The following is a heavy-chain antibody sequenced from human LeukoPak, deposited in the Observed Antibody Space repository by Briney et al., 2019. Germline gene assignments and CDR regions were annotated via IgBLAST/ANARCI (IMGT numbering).Heavy chain of an antibody. J-gene: IGHJ4*02. CDR1: GFTFTDYY. CDR3: ARVGRLQYGDYVAFDY. V-gene: IGHV3-11*01. D-gene: IGHD4-17*01. Sequence: GGSLRLSCATSGFTFTDYYMSWIRQAPGKGLEWVSYISVSGTTMYYADSVKGRFTLSRDNAKNSLYLQMNSLRAEDTAVYYCARVGRLQYGDYVAFDYWGQGTLVTVSS. CDR2: ISVSGTTM.